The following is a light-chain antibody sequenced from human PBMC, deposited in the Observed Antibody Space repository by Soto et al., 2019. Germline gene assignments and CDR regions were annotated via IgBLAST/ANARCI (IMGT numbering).Light chain of an antibody. CDR1: QGIGND. J-gene: IGKJ1*01. V-gene: IGKV1-39*01. CDR3: QQSYNSPQT. Sequence: DIQMTQSPSSLSASVGDRVTITCRASQGIGNDLGWYQQKPGKAPQRLIFGTSNLQSGVPSRFSGSGSGTDFTLTITNLQPEDFATYSCQQSYNSPQTFGQGTKVDI. CDR2: GTS.